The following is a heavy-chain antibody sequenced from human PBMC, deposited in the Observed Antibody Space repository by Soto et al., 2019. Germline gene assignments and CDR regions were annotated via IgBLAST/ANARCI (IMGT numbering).Heavy chain of an antibody. V-gene: IGHV4-39*01. J-gene: IGHJ5*02. CDR1: GCSISSGGYY. Sequence: LETPSLTCTVSGCSISSGGYYWSWIRQHPGKGLEWIGYIYYSGSTYYNPSLKSRVTISVDTSKNQFSMKLSSVTAADTAVYYCARHAFCSTSCSIAGGFDPWGQGTLVTVSS. CDR2: IYYSGST. CDR3: ARHAFCSTSCSIAGGFDP. D-gene: IGHD2-2*01.